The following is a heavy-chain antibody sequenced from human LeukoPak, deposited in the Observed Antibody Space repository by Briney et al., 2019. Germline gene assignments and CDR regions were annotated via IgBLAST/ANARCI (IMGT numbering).Heavy chain of an antibody. Sequence: GGSLRLSCAASGFTFNTFGMHWVRQAPGQGLEWVAAIWFDGSVKHYSDAVKGRFTISRDNSLNTLYLQMNSLRVEGTATYYCAKDTAVQFLEPAFWGQGTLVTVSS. CDR3: AKDTAVQFLEPAF. CDR2: IWFDGSVK. D-gene: IGHD3-3*01. CDR1: GFTFNTFG. J-gene: IGHJ4*02. V-gene: IGHV3-33*06.